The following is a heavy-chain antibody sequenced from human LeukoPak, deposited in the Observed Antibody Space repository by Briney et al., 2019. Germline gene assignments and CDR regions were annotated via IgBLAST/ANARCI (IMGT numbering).Heavy chain of an antibody. CDR3: ARDKVSFDY. CDR1: GFTFSNFW. Sequence: GGSLRLSCAASGFTFSNFWMHWVRQAPGKGLEWVAVIWYDGSNKYYADSVKGRFTISRDNSKNTLYLQMNSLRAEDTAVYYCARDKVSFDYWGQGTLVTVSS. D-gene: IGHD3-22*01. V-gene: IGHV3-33*08. J-gene: IGHJ4*02. CDR2: IWYDGSNK.